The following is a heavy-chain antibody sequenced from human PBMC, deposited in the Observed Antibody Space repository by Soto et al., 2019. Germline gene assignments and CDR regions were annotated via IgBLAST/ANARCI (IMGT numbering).Heavy chain of an antibody. CDR1: GYTLTELS. CDR2: FDPEDGET. V-gene: IGHV1-24*01. Sequence: ASVKVSCKVSGYTLTELSMHWVRQAPGKGLEWMGGFDPEDGETIYAQKFQGRVTMTEDTSTDTAYMELSSLRSEDTAVYYCATLSYYYDSSGYYRTGNWFHPWGQGTLVTVSS. CDR3: ATLSYYYDSSGYYRTGNWFHP. J-gene: IGHJ5*02. D-gene: IGHD3-22*01.